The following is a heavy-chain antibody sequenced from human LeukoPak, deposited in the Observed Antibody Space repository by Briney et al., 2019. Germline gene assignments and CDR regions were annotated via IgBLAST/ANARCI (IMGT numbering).Heavy chain of an antibody. CDR1: GDSMSSSSYY. CDR3: ARHAVADSVTVFGVSPDV. Sequence: PSETLSLTCSVSGDSMSSSSYYWCWIRQPPGKGLEWIGSIYYSGTTHYNASLKSRVIISLDRSRTQFSLQVNSVTAADTAVYYCARHAVADSVTVFGVSPDVWGKGTTVTLFS. J-gene: IGHJ6*04. V-gene: IGHV4-39*01. D-gene: IGHD3-3*01. CDR2: IYYSGTT.